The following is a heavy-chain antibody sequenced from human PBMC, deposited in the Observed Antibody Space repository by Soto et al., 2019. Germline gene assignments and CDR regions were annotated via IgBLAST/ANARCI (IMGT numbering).Heavy chain of an antibody. V-gene: IGHV3-30*18. J-gene: IGHJ6*02. CDR3: AKDIGLTTVYYYGMDV. CDR2: ISYDGSNK. D-gene: IGHD4-17*01. Sequence: ESGGGVVQPGRSLRLSCAASGFTFSSYGMHWVRQAPGKGLEWVAVISYDGSNKYYADSVKGRFTISRDNSKNTLYLQMNSLRAEDTAVYYCAKDIGLTTVYYYGMDVWGQGTTVTVSS. CDR1: GFTFSSYG.